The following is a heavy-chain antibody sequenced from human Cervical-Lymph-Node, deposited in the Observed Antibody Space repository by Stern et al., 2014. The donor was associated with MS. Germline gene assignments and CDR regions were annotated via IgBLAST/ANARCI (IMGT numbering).Heavy chain of an antibody. CDR2: VYYSGAT. V-gene: IGHV4-39*01. CDR3: AKHACTGAACPFDL. CDR1: GDSISSYTHY. Sequence: QLVQSGPGLVKPSETLSLTCAVSGDSISSYTHYWAWIRQPPGKGLEWIGSVYYSGATYYNPSLKRPVTISVDTSKNPFSLGLTSVTAADTAVYYCAKHACTGAACPFDLWGQGTLVTVSS. J-gene: IGHJ4*02. D-gene: IGHD2-8*02.